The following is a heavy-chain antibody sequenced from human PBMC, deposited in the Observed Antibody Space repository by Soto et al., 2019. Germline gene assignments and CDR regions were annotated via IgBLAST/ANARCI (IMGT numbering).Heavy chain of an antibody. V-gene: IGHV4-59*01. J-gene: IGHJ4*02. CDR3: ARLAYCGGDCYMGPFDY. Sequence: SETLSLTCTVSGGSISSYYWSWIRQPPGKGLEWIGYIYYSGSTNYNPSLKSRVTISVDTSKNQFSLKLSSVTAADTAVYYCARLAYCGGDCYMGPFDYWGQGTLVTVSS. CDR1: GGSISSYY. CDR2: IYYSGST. D-gene: IGHD2-21*02.